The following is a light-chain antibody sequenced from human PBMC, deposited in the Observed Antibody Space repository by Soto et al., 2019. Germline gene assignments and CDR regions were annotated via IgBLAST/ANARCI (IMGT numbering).Light chain of an antibody. CDR1: SSNVGAGYD. J-gene: IGLJ2*01. V-gene: IGLV1-40*01. CDR3: QSYDSSLSAVV. Sequence: QTVVTQPPSVSGAPGQRVTISSTGSSSNVGAGYDVQWYQQLPGTAPKLLISGNSNRPSGVPDRFSGSKSGTSASLAITGLQAEDEADYYCQSYDSSLSAVVFGGGTKLTVL. CDR2: GNS.